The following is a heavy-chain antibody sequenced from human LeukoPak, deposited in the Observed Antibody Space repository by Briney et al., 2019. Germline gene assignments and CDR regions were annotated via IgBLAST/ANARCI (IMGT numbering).Heavy chain of an antibody. V-gene: IGHV3-30*18. Sequence: PGGSLRLSCAASGFTFSSYGMHWVRQAPGKGLERVAVISYDRSNKYYADSVKGRFTISRDNSKNTLYLQMNSLRAEDTAVYYCAKALGNYPWVGWFDPWGQGTLVTVSS. D-gene: IGHD4-11*01. J-gene: IGHJ5*02. CDR1: GFTFSSYG. CDR2: ISYDRSNK. CDR3: AKALGNYPWVGWFDP.